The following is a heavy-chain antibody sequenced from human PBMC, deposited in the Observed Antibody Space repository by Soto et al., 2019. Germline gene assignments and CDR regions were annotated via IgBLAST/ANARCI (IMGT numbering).Heavy chain of an antibody. J-gene: IGHJ5*02. CDR1: VYSFTSYW. CDR2: IYPGDSDT. Sequence: GESLKISCKGSVYSFTSYWIGWVRQMPGKGLECMGIIYPGDSDTRYSPSFQGQVTISADKYISTAYLLSSRLKAPNPAMYYCARHQASSRVPFDPWGQGTLVTVSS. V-gene: IGHV5-51*01. CDR3: ARHQASSRVPFDP. D-gene: IGHD2-2*01.